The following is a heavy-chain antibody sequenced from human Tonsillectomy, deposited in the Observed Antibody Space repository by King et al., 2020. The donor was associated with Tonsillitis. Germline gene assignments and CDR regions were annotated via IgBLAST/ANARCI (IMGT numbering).Heavy chain of an antibody. V-gene: IGHV5-51*01. CDR3: ARQFPDYWSYFDL. CDR2: IYPGDSDT. D-gene: IGHD2-8*02. J-gene: IGHJ2*01. CDR1: GYSFTSYW. Sequence: QLVQSGAEVKKPGEPPKISCKASGYSFTSYWIGWVRQMPGKGLEWMGIIYPGDSDTRYSPSFQGQVTISADKSISTAYLQWSSLKASDTAMYYCARQFPDYWSYFDLWGRGTLVSVSS.